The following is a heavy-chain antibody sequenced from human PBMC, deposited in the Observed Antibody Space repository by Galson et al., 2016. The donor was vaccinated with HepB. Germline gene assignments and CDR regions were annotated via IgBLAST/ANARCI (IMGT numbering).Heavy chain of an antibody. Sequence: QSGAEVKKPGESLKMSCKGSGYIFISHWIGWVRQRPGKGLEWLALIYPGDSGIRYSPSFPGQGTTPADKSINTAYLQWRSLQASDSAMYYCVRGGSSGWYWGQGTMVTVSS. CDR3: VRGGSSGWY. V-gene: IGHV5-51*01. J-gene: IGHJ3*01. CDR1: GYIFISHW. D-gene: IGHD6-19*01. CDR2: IYPGDSGI.